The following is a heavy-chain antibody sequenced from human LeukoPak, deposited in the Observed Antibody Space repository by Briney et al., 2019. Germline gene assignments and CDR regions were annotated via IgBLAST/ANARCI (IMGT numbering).Heavy chain of an antibody. J-gene: IGHJ4*02. D-gene: IGHD6-19*01. CDR3: AKVRRIAVAEYFDY. CDR2: ISWNSGSI. CDR1: GFTFDEYA. Sequence: RAGGSLRLSCAASGFTFDEYAMHWVRQAPGKGLEWVSGISWNSGSIGYADSVKGRFTISRDNAKNSLYLQMNSLRAEDTALYYCAKVRRIAVAEYFDYWGQGTLVTVSS. V-gene: IGHV3-9*01.